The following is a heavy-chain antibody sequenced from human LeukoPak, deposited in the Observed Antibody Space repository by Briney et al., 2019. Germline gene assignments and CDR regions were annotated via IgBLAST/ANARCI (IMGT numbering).Heavy chain of an antibody. CDR2: ITGSGSTT. J-gene: IGHJ4*02. V-gene: IGHV3-23*01. Sequence: GGSLRLSCAAARFTFSSFAMNWLRQAPGKGLEWVSTITGSGSTTFYADSVKGRFTISRDNSKKTLFLQMNSLRAEDTAVYFCAKQIVVVTAGMNYFDSWGQGTLVSDCS. CDR3: AKQIVVVTAGMNYFDS. D-gene: IGHD2-15*01. CDR1: RFTFSSFA.